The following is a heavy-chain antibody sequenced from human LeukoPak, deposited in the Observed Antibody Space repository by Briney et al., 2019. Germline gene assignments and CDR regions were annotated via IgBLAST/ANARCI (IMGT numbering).Heavy chain of an antibody. Sequence: SETLSLTCAVSGYSISSGYYWGWIRPPPGKGLEWIGSIYHSGSTYYNPSLKSRVTISVDTSKNQFSLKLSSVTAADTAVYYCARHQVRASRFLEVYFDYWGQGTLVTVSS. CDR3: ARHQVRASRFLEVYFDY. D-gene: IGHD3-3*01. CDR2: IYHSGST. V-gene: IGHV4-38-2*01. CDR1: GYSISSGYY. J-gene: IGHJ4*02.